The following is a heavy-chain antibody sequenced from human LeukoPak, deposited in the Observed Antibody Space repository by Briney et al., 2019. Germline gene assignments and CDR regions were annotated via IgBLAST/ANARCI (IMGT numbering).Heavy chain of an antibody. CDR3: ARSGYCTNGVCCPTYYYYYMDV. J-gene: IGHJ6*03. CDR1: GFTFSSYA. V-gene: IGHV3-30-3*01. CDR2: ISYDGSNK. Sequence: GGSLRLSCAASGFTFSSYAMHWVRQAPGKGLEWVAVISYDGSNKYYADSVKGRFTISRDNSKNTLYLQMNSLRAEDTAVYYCARSGYCTNGVCCPTYYYYYMDVWGKGTTVTVSS. D-gene: IGHD2-8*01.